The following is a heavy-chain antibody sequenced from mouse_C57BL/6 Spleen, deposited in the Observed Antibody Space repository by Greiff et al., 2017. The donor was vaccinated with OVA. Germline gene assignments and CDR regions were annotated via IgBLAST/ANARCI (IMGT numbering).Heavy chain of an antibody. Sequence: QVQLQQSGPELVKPGASVKISCKASGYAFSSSWMNWVKQRPGKGLEWIGRIYPGDGDTNYNGKFKGKATLTADKSSSTAYMQLSSLTSEDSAVYFCARYYVNRWAMDYWGQGTSVTVSS. V-gene: IGHV1-82*01. CDR2: IYPGDGDT. CDR1: GYAFSSSW. J-gene: IGHJ4*01. D-gene: IGHD2-1*01. CDR3: ARYYVNRWAMDY.